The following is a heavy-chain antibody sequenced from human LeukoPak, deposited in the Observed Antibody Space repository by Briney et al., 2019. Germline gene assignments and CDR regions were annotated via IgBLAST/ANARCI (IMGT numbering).Heavy chain of an antibody. D-gene: IGHD1-26*01. V-gene: IGHV3-21*01. J-gene: IGHJ4*02. CDR1: GFTFSSYS. CDR3: ARDKIVGATNFDY. Sequence: GGSLRLSCAASGFTFSSYSMNWVRQAPGKGLEWVSSISSSSSYIYYADSVKGRFTISRDNAKNSLYLQMNSLRAEDTAVYYCARDKIVGATNFDYWGQGTLVTVSS. CDR2: ISSSSSYI.